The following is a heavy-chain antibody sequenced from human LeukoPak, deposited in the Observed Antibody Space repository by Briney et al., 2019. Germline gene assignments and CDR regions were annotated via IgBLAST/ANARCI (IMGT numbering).Heavy chain of an antibody. V-gene: IGHV4-30-2*05. D-gene: IGHD3-10*01. CDR3: ARAGYYGSGSYYNWFPFDY. CDR2: IYHSGST. J-gene: IGHJ4*02. CDR1: SGSISSGGYS. Sequence: SETLSLTCAVSSGSISSGGYSWSWIRQPPGKGLEWIGYIYHSGSTYYNPSLKSRVTISVDTSKNQFSLKLSSVTAADTAVYYCARAGYYGSGSYYNWFPFDYWGQGTLVTVSS.